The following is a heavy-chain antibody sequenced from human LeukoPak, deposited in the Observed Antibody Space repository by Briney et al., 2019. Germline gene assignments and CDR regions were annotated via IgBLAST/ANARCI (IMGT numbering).Heavy chain of an antibody. J-gene: IGHJ6*04. D-gene: IGHD3-10*01. CDR3: ATGLWFGKYLDV. Sequence: ASVKVSCKPSEYIFTDDYMHWVRQTPGQGLEWMGWINPNSGGTRYPQKFQGRVTMTRDTAISTGYMELSGLRSDDTAVYYCATGLWFGKYLDVWGKGTTVTISS. V-gene: IGHV1-2*02. CDR2: INPNSGGT. CDR1: EYIFTDDY.